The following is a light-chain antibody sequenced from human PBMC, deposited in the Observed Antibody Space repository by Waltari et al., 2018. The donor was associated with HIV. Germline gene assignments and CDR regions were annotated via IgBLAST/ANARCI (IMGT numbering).Light chain of an antibody. CDR2: SAS. CDR3: QQTYTAPHT. V-gene: IGKV1-39*01. Sequence: DIQMTQTPSSLSASVGDTVTISCRASENIGDSLHWYQQVSGKAPKRLIYSASSRQGGVPSRFSGRGSGTDFTLTIASLQSDDFATYYCQQTYTAPHTFGQGTQM. CDR1: ENIGDS. J-gene: IGKJ2*01.